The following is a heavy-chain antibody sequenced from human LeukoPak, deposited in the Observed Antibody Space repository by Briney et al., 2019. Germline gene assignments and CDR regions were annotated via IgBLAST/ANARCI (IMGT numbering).Heavy chain of an antibody. V-gene: IGHV3-33*01. Sequence: GGSLRLSCAASGFTFSSYGMHWVRQAPGRGLEWVAVIWYDGTNKYYADSVKGRFTISRDNSKNTLYLQMNSLRVEDTSMYYCARAAYDSSGYLTLWGRGTLVTVSS. CDR1: GFTFSSYG. CDR3: ARAAYDSSGYLTL. D-gene: IGHD3-22*01. J-gene: IGHJ4*02. CDR2: IWYDGTNK.